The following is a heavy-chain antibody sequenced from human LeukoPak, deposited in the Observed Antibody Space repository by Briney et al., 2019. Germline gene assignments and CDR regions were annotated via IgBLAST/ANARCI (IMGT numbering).Heavy chain of an antibody. V-gene: IGHV3-72*01. Sequence: GGSLRLSCAASGFTFRDHYMDWVRQAPGKGLEWVGRTRDKANGYTTDYAASVRGRFTISRDDSKNSLHLQMNSLKTEDTAVYYCARYYYGSSGYYRFDYWGQGTLVTVSS. CDR1: GFTFRDHY. CDR2: TRDKANGYTT. J-gene: IGHJ4*02. CDR3: ARYYYGSSGYYRFDY. D-gene: IGHD3-22*01.